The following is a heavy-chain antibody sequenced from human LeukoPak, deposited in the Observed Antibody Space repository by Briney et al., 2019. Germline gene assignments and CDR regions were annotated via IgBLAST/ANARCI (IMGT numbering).Heavy chain of an antibody. CDR3: ASGYFVHTFDF. J-gene: IGHJ4*02. Sequence: PSETLSLTCTVSGVSIRSTSYYWGWIRQPPGKGLEWIVSIYYNPSLKTRVTISIDTSKNQFSLKLTSVTAADTAIFYCASGYFVHTFDFWGQGTLGTVSS. CDR1: GVSIRSTSYY. V-gene: IGHV4-39*01. D-gene: IGHD2-2*03. CDR2: IYY.